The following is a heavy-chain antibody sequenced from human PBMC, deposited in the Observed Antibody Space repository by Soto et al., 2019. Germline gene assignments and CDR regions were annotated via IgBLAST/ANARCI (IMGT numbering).Heavy chain of an antibody. CDR2: IYPGGVNI. J-gene: IGHJ5*02. Sequence: QVQLVQSGAEVKKPGASVKVSCKAIGYSFTSHYMHWVRQAPGQGLEWMGTIYPGGVNIAYAQKIKGRVTMTQDTSGCTVDGELNSPPSEDTAVYYCARDQSSPDLVWWVDPWGQGALVSVSS. V-gene: IGHV1-46*03. D-gene: IGHD3-16*01. CDR3: ARDQSSPDLVWWVDP. CDR1: GYSFTSHY.